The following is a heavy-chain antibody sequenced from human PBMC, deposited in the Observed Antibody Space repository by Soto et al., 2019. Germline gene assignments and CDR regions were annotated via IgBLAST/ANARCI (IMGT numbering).Heavy chain of an antibody. CDR1: GFTFSSYS. V-gene: IGHV3-21*01. Sequence: GGSLRLSCAASGFTFSSYSMNWVRLAPGKGLEWVSSISSSSSYIYYADSVKGRFTISRDNAKNSLYLQMNSLRAEDTAVYYCATFGYSSGWYERNWFDPWGQGTLVTVSS. CDR2: ISSSSSYI. D-gene: IGHD6-19*01. CDR3: ATFGYSSGWYERNWFDP. J-gene: IGHJ5*02.